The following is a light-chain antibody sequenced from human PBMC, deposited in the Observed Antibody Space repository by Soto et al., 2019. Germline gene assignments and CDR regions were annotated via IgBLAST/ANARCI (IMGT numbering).Light chain of an antibody. J-gene: IGLJ2*01. CDR3: QVWDSSFDHPL. Sequence: LTQPPSVSVAPGQTASITCGGNNIGRKTVHWYQQRPGQAPVLVVYDDSDRPSGIPERFSGSNSGNTATLTISRVEAGDEADYSCQVWDSSFDHPLLGGGTKVTVL. CDR1: NIGRKT. CDR2: DDS. V-gene: IGLV3-21*02.